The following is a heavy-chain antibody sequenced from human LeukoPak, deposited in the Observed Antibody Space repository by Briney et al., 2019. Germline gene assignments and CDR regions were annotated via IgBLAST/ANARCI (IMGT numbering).Heavy chain of an antibody. CDR2: ISSSSTYI. D-gene: IGHD1-14*01. J-gene: IGHJ4*02. Sequence: GGSLRLSCAASGFPFSTYYVNWLRQAPGKGLEWVSCISSSSTYIYYADSVRGRFAISRDNAKNSLYLQMTSLRADDTAVYYCVRENHGSFDYWGQGSLVTVSS. CDR1: GFPFSTYY. V-gene: IGHV3-21*01. CDR3: VRENHGSFDY.